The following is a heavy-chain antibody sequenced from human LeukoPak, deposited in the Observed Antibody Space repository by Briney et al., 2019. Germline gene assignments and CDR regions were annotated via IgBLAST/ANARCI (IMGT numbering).Heavy chain of an antibody. Sequence: GASVTVSCKASGYTFGIYGIAWVRQAPGQGLEWMGWISAYNGDTNYAQKVQGRVTMTTDTSTSTAYMELSRLRSDDTAVYYCARDSSFRGSYSDYWGQGTLVTVSS. V-gene: IGHV1-18*01. J-gene: IGHJ4*02. D-gene: IGHD3-3*02. CDR3: ARDSSFRGSYSDY. CDR1: GYTFGIYG. CDR2: ISAYNGDT.